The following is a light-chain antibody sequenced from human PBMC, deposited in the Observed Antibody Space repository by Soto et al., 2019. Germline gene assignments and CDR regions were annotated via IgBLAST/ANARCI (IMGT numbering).Light chain of an antibody. J-gene: IGKJ3*01. CDR2: GAS. Sequence: IQLTQSPSSLSASMGDRVTITCRASQGIINYLAWYQQKPGKAPKLLIYGASTLQCGVPSRFSGSGSWTDFTLTVGSLQPTDLATDYCQQLFTYPPTYSPGAKVDS. V-gene: IGKV1-9*01. CDR3: QQLFTYPPT. CDR1: QGIINY.